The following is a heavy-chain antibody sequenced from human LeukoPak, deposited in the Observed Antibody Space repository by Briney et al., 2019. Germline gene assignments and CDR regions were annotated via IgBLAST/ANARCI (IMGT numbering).Heavy chain of an antibody. CDR3: ARDISVDPREGKFDY. CDR2: MKQDGSEK. V-gene: IGHV3-7*01. J-gene: IGHJ4*02. CDR1: GFTFSIYW. D-gene: IGHD6-19*01. Sequence: GGSLRLSCAASGFTFSIYWMSWVRQAPGKGLEWVANMKQDGSEKYYVDSVKGRFTISRDNTENSLYLQMNSLRAEDTALYYCARDISVDPREGKFDYWGQGTLVTVSS.